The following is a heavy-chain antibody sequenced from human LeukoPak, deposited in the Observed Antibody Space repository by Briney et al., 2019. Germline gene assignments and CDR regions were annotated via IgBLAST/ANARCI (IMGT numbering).Heavy chain of an antibody. CDR1: GFTFSSYA. V-gene: IGHV3-23*01. D-gene: IGHD3-3*01. CDR2: ISGSGGST. J-gene: IGHJ4*02. Sequence: GGSLRLSCAASGFTFSSYAMSWVRQAPGKGLEWVSAISGSGGSTYYADSVKGRFTISRDNSKNTLYLQMNSLRAEDTAVYYCAKSATIFGVVTPFDYWAREPWSPSPQ. CDR3: AKSATIFGVVTPFDY.